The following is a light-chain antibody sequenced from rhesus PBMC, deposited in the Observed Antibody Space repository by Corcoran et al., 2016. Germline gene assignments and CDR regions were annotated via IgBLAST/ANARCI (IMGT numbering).Light chain of an antibody. Sequence: IQMTQSSSSLSASVGDRVTITCRASENVNNYSNWYQQQPGKAPTRLIYKASSLESGVPSRFRGSGSGTDFTLTISSLQPEDFATYYCLQYNSDPHSFGQGTKVEIK. V-gene: IGKV1-43*02. CDR2: KAS. CDR1: ENVNNY. CDR3: LQYNSDPHS. J-gene: IGKJ2*01.